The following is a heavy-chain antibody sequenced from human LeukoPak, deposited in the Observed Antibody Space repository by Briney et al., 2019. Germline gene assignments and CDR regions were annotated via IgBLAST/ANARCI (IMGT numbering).Heavy chain of an antibody. J-gene: IGHJ4*02. CDR2: ITRSSSAK. CDR3: TRDQEGSDY. Sequence: GSLRLSCVASGFTFSSYSMNWVRQAPGKGLEWVSYITRSSSAKFYADSVKGRFTISRDNAENLLYLQMNSLRAEDTAVYYCTRDQEGSDYWGQGTLVTVSS. CDR1: GFTFSSYS. V-gene: IGHV3-48*01.